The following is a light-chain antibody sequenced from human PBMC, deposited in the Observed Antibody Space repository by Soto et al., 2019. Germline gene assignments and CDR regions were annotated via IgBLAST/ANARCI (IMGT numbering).Light chain of an antibody. CDR2: AAS. Sequence: DIQLTQSPSFLSASVGDRVTITCRASQGISSYLAWYQQKPGKAPKLLIYAASTLQSGVPSRCSGSGSGTEFTLISSSLQPEDFATYYCQQLNSYPLTFGGGTKVEIK. J-gene: IGKJ4*01. V-gene: IGKV1-9*01. CDR1: QGISSY. CDR3: QQLNSYPLT.